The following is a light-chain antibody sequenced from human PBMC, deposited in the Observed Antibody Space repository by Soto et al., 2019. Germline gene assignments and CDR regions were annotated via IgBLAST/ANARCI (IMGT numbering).Light chain of an antibody. CDR2: EVN. CDR3: SSYASSRTPI. J-gene: IGLJ2*01. CDR1: SSDVGGYNY. V-gene: IGLV2-14*01. Sequence: QSVLTQPASVSGSPGQSITISCTGTSSDVGGYNYVSWYQQHPGKAPKLMIYEVNNRPSGVSNRFSGSKSGNTASLTISGFQAEDEADYYCSSYASSRTPIFGGGTKLTVL.